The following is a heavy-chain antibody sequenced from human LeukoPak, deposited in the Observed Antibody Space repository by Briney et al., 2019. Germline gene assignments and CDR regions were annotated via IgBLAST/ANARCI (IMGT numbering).Heavy chain of an antibody. CDR2: IGRGTT. Sequence: GGSLRLSCAASGFTFSSYSMNWVRQAPGKGREWVSHIGRGTTYADSVKGRFTISRDNAKNSVYLQMNSLRAEDTAVYYCARDAPAGGKPEYFFDYWGQGTLVTVSS. J-gene: IGHJ4*02. V-gene: IGHV3-48*04. CDR3: ARDAPAGGKPEYFFDY. CDR1: GFTFSSYS.